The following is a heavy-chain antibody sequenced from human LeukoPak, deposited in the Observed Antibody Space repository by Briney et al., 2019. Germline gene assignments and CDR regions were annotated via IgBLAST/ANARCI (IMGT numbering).Heavy chain of an antibody. CDR1: GFTFSSYG. CDR2: IWSDGLNK. CDR3: AKGPISGSYLFDY. V-gene: IGHV3-33*06. D-gene: IGHD1-26*01. Sequence: GGSLRLSCTASGFTFSSYGFHWVRQAPGKGLEWVAVIWSDGLNKYYADSVKGRFTVSRDNSMNTLYLLMNSLRDEDTAVYYCAKGPISGSYLFDYWGQGTLVTVSS. J-gene: IGHJ4*02.